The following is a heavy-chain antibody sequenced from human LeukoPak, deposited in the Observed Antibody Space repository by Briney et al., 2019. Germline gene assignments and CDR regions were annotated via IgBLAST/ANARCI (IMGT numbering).Heavy chain of an antibody. J-gene: IGHJ4*02. Sequence: GRSLRLSCAASGFTFSSYAMHWVRQAPGKGLEWVAVISYDGSNKYYADSVKGRFTISRDNSKNTLYLQMNSLRAEDTAVYYCAKSRHAEPSSYFDYWGQGTLVTVSS. CDR1: GFTFSSYA. V-gene: IGHV3-30-3*02. D-gene: IGHD1-14*01. CDR2: ISYDGSNK. CDR3: AKSRHAEPSSYFDY.